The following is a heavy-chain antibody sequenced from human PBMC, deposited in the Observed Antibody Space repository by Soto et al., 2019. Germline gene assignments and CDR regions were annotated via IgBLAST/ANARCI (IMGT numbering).Heavy chain of an antibody. J-gene: IGHJ4*02. Sequence: GGSLRLSCAGSGFTFSYYYMTWIRQAPGKGLEWVSYINTLSSAIYYADSVKGRFTISRDNAKNSLYLQMNSLRAEDTAVYYCARRLQWQLRPLDSWGRGTLVTVSS. CDR3: ARRLQWQLRPLDS. CDR2: INTLSSAI. CDR1: GFTFSYYY. D-gene: IGHD6-19*01. V-gene: IGHV3-11*01.